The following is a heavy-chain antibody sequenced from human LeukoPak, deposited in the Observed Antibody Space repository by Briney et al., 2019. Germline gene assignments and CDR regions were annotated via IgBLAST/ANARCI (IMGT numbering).Heavy chain of an antibody. D-gene: IGHD2-2*01. Sequence: GGSLRLSCAASGFTFSSYGMRWVRQAPGKGLGWVAFIRYDGSNKYYADSVKGRFTISRDNSRNTLYLQMNSLRAEDTAVYYCAKGIVPAAAAPFDYWGQGTLVTVSS. V-gene: IGHV3-30*02. CDR3: AKGIVPAAAAPFDY. CDR2: IRYDGSNK. CDR1: GFTFSSYG. J-gene: IGHJ4*02.